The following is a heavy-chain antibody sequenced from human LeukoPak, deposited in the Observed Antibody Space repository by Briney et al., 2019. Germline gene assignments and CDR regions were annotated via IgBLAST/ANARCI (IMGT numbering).Heavy chain of an antibody. CDR3: ARDPSAGGNTYYDSSGYGY. CDR1: GFTFSDYY. V-gene: IGHV3-11*01. J-gene: IGHJ4*02. D-gene: IGHD3-22*01. CDR2: ISGSDTMR. Sequence: GGSLRLSCAASGFTFSDYYMSWIREAPGKGLEWVSYISGSDTMRYYAGSVKGRFTISRDNAKNSLFLQMNSLRAEDTAVYYCARDPSAGGNTYYDSSGYGYWGQGTLVTVSS.